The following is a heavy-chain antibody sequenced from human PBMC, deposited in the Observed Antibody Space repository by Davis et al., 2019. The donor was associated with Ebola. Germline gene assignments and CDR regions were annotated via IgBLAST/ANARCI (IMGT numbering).Heavy chain of an antibody. J-gene: IGHJ4*02. CDR3: ARDRGSYSRLFDY. CDR1: GGSFSGYY. V-gene: IGHV4-34*01. CDR2: INHSGST. Sequence: PSETLSLTCAVYGGSFSGYYWSWIRQPPGKGLEWIGEINHSGSTNYNPSLKSRVTISVDKSNNQFSLSLSSVTAADTALYYCARDRGSYSRLFDYWGRGALVTVSS. D-gene: IGHD1-26*01.